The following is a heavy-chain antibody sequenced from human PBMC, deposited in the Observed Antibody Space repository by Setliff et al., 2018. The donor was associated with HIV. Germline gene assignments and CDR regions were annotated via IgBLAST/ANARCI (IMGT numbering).Heavy chain of an antibody. V-gene: IGHV3-7*01. Sequence: ETLSLTCIVSGASISSDTWSWIRQPPGKGLQWVATIKPDASERSYLDSVKGRFTISRDNAQNTLYLQMNSLRAEDTAVYYCARAGSDYAYDIWGQGTKVTVSS. J-gene: IGHJ3*02. CDR1: GASISSDT. CDR2: IKPDASER. CDR3: ARAGSDYAYDI. D-gene: IGHD2-21*02.